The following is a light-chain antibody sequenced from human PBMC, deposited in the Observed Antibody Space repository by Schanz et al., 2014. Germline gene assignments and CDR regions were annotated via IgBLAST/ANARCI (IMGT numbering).Light chain of an antibody. CDR2: GAS. V-gene: IGKV3-20*01. Sequence: VLTQSPATLSLSPGERATLSCRASQSVFSNFLAWYQQKPGQAPTLLIYGASSRATGIPDRFSGSGSGTEFTLTISSLQSEDFAVYYCQQYDNWWTFGQGTKVEIK. CDR1: QSVFSNF. CDR3: QQYDNWWT. J-gene: IGKJ1*01.